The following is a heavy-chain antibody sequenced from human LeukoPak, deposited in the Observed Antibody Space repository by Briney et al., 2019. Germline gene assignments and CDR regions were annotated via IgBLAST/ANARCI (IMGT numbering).Heavy chain of an antibody. Sequence: GGSLRLSCAASGFSVTTYWMHWVRQTPGKGLVWVARINVEGNYIDYAESVKGRFTISRDSAKNTLFLQMNSLRVEDTAVYSCARDLTGPYDHWGQGTLVTVSS. D-gene: IGHD3-22*01. CDR2: INVEGNYI. J-gene: IGHJ4*02. V-gene: IGHV3-74*01. CDR3: ARDLTGPYDH. CDR1: GFSVTTYW.